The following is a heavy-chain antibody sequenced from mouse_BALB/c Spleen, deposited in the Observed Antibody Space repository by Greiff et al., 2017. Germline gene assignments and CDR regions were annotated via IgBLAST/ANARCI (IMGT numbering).Heavy chain of an antibody. Sequence: EVQLVESGGGLVKPGGSLKLSCAASGFTFSSYAMSWVRQTPEKRLEWVATISSGGSYTYYPDSVKGRVTISRDNAKNTLYLQMSSLRSEDTAMYYCARLLYDYDRYFDYWGQGTTLTVAS. CDR1: GFTFSSYA. V-gene: IGHV5-9-3*01. J-gene: IGHJ2*01. D-gene: IGHD2-4*01. CDR3: ARLLYDYDRYFDY. CDR2: ISSGGSYT.